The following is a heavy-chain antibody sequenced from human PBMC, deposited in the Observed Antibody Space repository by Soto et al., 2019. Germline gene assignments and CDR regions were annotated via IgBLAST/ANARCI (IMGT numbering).Heavy chain of an antibody. J-gene: IGHJ5*02. CDR2: IYYSGST. CDR1: GGSISSYY. V-gene: IGHV4-59*08. D-gene: IGHD5-12*01. Sequence: QVQLQESGPGLVKPSETLSLTCTVSGGSISSYYWSWIRQPPGKGLEWIGYIYYSGSTNYNPSLKSRVTISVDTSKNQFSRKLSSVTAADTAVFYCARRSGYDSVGWFDPWGQGTLVTVSS. CDR3: ARRSGYDSVGWFDP.